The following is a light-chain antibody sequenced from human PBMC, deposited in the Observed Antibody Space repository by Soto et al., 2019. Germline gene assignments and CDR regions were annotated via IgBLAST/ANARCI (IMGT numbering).Light chain of an antibody. J-gene: IGKJ1*01. CDR1: QSVRSNY. V-gene: IGKV3-20*01. CDR2: GAS. CDR3: QQYGSSPRA. Sequence: PGERATLSCRASQSVRSNYLAWYQQKPGQAPRLLIYGASSRATGIPDRFSGIGSGTGFTLTISRLEPEDFAVYYCQQYGSSPRAFGQGTKVEIK.